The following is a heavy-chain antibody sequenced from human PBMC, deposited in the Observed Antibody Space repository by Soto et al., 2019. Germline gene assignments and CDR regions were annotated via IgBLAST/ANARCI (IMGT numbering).Heavy chain of an antibody. J-gene: IGHJ5*02. CDR3: ARVRAVAGNWFDP. V-gene: IGHV4-59*01. CDR1: GGSISSYY. Sequence: SETRSLTCTVSGGSISSYYWSWIRQPPGKGLEWIGYIYYGGSTNYNPSLKSRVTISVDTSKNQFSLKLSSVTAADTAVYYCARVRAVAGNWFDPWGQGTLVTVSS. CDR2: IYYGGST. D-gene: IGHD6-19*01.